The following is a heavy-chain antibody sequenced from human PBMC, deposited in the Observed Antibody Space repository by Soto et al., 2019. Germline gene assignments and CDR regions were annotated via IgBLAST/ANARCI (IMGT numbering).Heavy chain of an antibody. CDR2: IYYSGST. D-gene: IGHD3-3*01. CDR1: GGSISSSSYY. V-gene: IGHV4-39*01. Sequence: SETLSLTCTVSGGSISSSSYYWGWIRQPPAKGLEWIGSIYYSGSTYYNPSLKSRVTISVDTSKNQFSLKLSSVTAADTAVYYCARFWSGYYIRGKSWGQGTLVTVSS. CDR3: ARFWSGYYIRGKS. J-gene: IGHJ5*02.